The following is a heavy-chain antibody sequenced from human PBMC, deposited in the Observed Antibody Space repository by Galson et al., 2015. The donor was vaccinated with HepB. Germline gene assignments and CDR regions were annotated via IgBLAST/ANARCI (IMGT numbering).Heavy chain of an antibody. CDR3: ARDYAHEYGSGAFDI. J-gene: IGHJ3*02. CDR1: GFTFSSYS. D-gene: IGHD3-10*01. Sequence: SLRLSCAASGFTFSSYSMNWVRQAPGKGLEWVPSISLSSSHIYYADSVKGRFSISRDNAKNSLYLQMNSLRAEDTAVYYCARDYAHEYGSGAFDIWGQGAMITVSS. CDR2: ISLSSSHI. V-gene: IGHV3-21*06.